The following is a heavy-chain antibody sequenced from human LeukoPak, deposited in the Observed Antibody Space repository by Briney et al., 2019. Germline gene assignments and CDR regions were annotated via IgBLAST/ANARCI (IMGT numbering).Heavy chain of an antibody. D-gene: IGHD4-23*01. J-gene: IGHJ4*02. V-gene: IGHV3-15*01. CDR1: GYMFSNAW. CDR3: TTGPGNSGY. Sequence: GGSLRLSCEISGYMFSNAWMSWVRQAPGKGLEWVGRIKSTTVDGTPEYAAPVKGRFTISRDDSKNTVYLQMNSLKTEDTAVYYCTTGPGNSGYWGQGTLVTVSS. CDR2: IKSTTVDGTP.